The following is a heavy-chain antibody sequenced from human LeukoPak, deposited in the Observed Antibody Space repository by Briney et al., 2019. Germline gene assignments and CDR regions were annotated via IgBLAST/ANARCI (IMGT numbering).Heavy chain of an antibody. V-gene: IGHV4-31*03. Sequence: SETLSLTCTVSGGSISVGGYYWRWIRQHPGKGLEWIGYIYYSGITYYNPSLKSRVTISVDTSKNQFSLKLSSVTAADTAVYYCARDMVRGVKGDAFDIWGQGTTVTVSS. J-gene: IGHJ3*02. CDR3: ARDMVRGVKGDAFDI. D-gene: IGHD3-10*01. CDR2: IYYSGIT. CDR1: GGSISVGGYY.